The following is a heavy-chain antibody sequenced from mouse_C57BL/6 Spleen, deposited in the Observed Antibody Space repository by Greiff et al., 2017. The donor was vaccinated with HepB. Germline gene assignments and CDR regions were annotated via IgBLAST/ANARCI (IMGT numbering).Heavy chain of an antibody. D-gene: IGHD2-13*01. Sequence: EVKVVESGGDLVKPGGSLKLSCAASGFTFSSYGMSWVRQTPDKRLEWVATISSGGSYTYYPDSVKGRFTISRDNAKNTLYLQMSSLKSEDTAMYYCAREGDYIVPSAFDVWGTGTTVTVSS. V-gene: IGHV5-6*01. CDR1: GFTFSSYG. CDR3: AREGDYIVPSAFDV. J-gene: IGHJ1*03. CDR2: ISSGGSYT.